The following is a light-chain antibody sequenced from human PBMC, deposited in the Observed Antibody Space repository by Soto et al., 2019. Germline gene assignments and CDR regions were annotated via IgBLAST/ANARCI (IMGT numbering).Light chain of an antibody. Sequence: EVLMTQSPATLSASPGERVILSCRASQNIGSNLAWYQQRPGQAPRLLMYGASTRATETPARFSGSGSATDFTLTISSLQSEDFAVYYCQQYNNWPPYTFGQGTKLEIK. J-gene: IGKJ2*01. V-gene: IGKV3-15*01. CDR2: GAS. CDR3: QQYNNWPPYT. CDR1: QNIGSN.